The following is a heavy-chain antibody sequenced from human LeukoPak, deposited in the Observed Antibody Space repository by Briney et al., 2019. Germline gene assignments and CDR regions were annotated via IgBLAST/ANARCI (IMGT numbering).Heavy chain of an antibody. Sequence: TSETLSLTCTVSGGSISSSSYYWSWIRQPPGKGLEWIGYIYYSGSTNYNPSLKSRVTISVDTSKNQFSLKLSSVTAADTAVYYCARAPREAMVPYYYYYYYMDVWGKGTTVTISS. V-gene: IGHV4-61*01. D-gene: IGHD3-10*01. CDR2: IYYSGST. CDR3: ARAPREAMVPYYYYYYYMDV. J-gene: IGHJ6*03. CDR1: GGSISSSSYY.